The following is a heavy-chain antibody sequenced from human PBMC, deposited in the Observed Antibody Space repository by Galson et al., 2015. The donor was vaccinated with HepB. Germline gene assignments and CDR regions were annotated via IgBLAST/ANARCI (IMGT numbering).Heavy chain of an antibody. CDR2: ISSSSSTI. CDR3: ARDWGNIVDQTGY. V-gene: IGHV3-48*01. D-gene: IGHD3-16*01. Sequence: SLRLSCATSGFTFSSYSMNWVRQAPGKGLEWVSYISSSSSTIYYADSVKGRFTISRDNAKNSLYLQMNSLRAEDTAVYYCARDWGNIVDQTGYWGQGTLVTVSS. CDR1: GFTFSSYS. J-gene: IGHJ4*02.